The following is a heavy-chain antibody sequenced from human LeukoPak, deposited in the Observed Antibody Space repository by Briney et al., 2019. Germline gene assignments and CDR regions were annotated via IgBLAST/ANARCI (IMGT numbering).Heavy chain of an antibody. CDR3: ARKENVYYYFDY. Sequence: SETLSLTCTVSGDSISSGGCYWSWIRQHPGKGLEWIGYIYHSGTTYYNPSLQSRVTMSVDTSKNQFSLKLSSVTAVDTAVYYCARKENVYYYFDYWGQGTLVTVSS. CDR1: GDSISSGGCY. CDR2: IYHSGTT. V-gene: IGHV4-31*03. D-gene: IGHD3-10*01. J-gene: IGHJ4*02.